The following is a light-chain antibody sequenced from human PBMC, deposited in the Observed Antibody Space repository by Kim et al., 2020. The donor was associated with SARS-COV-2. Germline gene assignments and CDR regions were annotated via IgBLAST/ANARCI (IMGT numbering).Light chain of an antibody. J-gene: IGLJ3*02. CDR1: TGAVTSDNY. Sequence: PGGTVTLNCASSTGAVTSDNYPNWVQQKPGQAPRALIYSTNSKHSWTPARFSGSLLGGKVALTLSGVQPEDEADYYCLLYHSGVGVFGGGTQLTVL. CDR2: STN. V-gene: IGLV7-43*01. CDR3: LLYHSGVGV.